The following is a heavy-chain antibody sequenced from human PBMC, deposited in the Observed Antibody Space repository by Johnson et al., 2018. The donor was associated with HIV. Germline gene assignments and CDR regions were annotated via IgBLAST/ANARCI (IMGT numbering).Heavy chain of an antibody. D-gene: IGHD1-14*01. Sequence: QVQLVESGGGLVQPGRSLRLSCAASGFTFDDYAMHWVRQAPGKGLEWVAVISYDGSNKYYADSVKGRFTISRDNSKNTLYLQMNSLRAGDTAVYYCARGVSPERQAGPNALDIGGQGKRLTFSS. V-gene: IGHV3-30*04. CDR2: ISYDGSNK. J-gene: IGHJ3*02. CDR3: ARGVSPERQAGPNALDI. CDR1: GFTFDDYA.